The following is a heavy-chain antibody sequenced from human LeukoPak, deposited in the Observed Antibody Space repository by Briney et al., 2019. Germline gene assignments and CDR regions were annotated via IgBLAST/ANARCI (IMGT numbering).Heavy chain of an antibody. Sequence: ASVKVSCKASGGTFSSYAISWVRQAPGQGLEWMGGIIPIFGTANYAQKFQGRVTITTDESTSTAYMELSSLRSEDTAVYYCAREARFFLGFDPWGQGTLVTVSS. V-gene: IGHV1-69*05. J-gene: IGHJ5*02. D-gene: IGHD3-3*01. CDR3: AREARFFLGFDP. CDR2: IIPIFGTA. CDR1: GGTFSSYA.